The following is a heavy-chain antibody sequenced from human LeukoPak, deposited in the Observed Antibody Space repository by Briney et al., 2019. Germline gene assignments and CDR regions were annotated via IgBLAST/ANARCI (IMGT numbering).Heavy chain of an antibody. CDR1: GGSISSYY. D-gene: IGHD6-13*01. CDR3: ARDLGWQQPYFDY. Sequence: SETLSLTCTVSGGSISSYYWSWIRQPPGKGLEWIGYIYYSGSTNYNPSLKSRVTISVDTSKNQFSLKLSSVTAADAAVYYCARDLGWQQPYFDYWGQGTLVTVSS. V-gene: IGHV4-59*01. J-gene: IGHJ4*02. CDR2: IYYSGST.